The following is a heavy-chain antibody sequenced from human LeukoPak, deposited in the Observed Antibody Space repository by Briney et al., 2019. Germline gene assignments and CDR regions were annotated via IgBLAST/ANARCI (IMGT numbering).Heavy chain of an antibody. Sequence: PSGTLSLTCSVSGGSISSSNWWSWVRQPPEKGLEWIGEIYHSGSTNYNPSLKSRVTISIDKSKNQFSLKLTSVTAADTAVYYCARTYCRGGSCHFDYWGQGTLVTVSS. CDR3: ARTYCRGGSCHFDY. CDR2: IYHSGST. J-gene: IGHJ4*02. V-gene: IGHV4-4*02. CDR1: GGSISSSNW. D-gene: IGHD2-15*01.